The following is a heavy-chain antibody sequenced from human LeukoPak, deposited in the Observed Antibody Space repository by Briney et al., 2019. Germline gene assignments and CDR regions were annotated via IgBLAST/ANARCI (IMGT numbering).Heavy chain of an antibody. Sequence: SETLSLTCAVSGGSIISSNWWSWVRQPPGKGLEWIGEIYHSGSTNYNPSLKSRVTISVDKSKNQFSLKLSSVPAADTAVYYCARVSSSVLIYYYYYMDVWGKGTTVTVSS. CDR3: ARVSSSVLIYYYYYMDV. J-gene: IGHJ6*03. CDR2: IYHSGST. D-gene: IGHD6-6*01. CDR1: GGSIISSNW. V-gene: IGHV4-4*02.